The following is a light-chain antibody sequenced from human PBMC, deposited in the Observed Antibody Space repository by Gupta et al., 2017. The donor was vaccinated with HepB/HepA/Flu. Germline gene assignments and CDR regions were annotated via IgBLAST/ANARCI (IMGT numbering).Light chain of an antibody. Sequence: DTQLTQYPSSVSASVGDRVIITCRASQDINNHLAWFQQKPGKAPKSLIYAASSLKSGVPSRFSGSASGTEFTLTISSLQPEDFGTYYCQQYNNYPLTFGQGTKVEIK. CDR3: QQYNNYPLT. CDR2: AAS. V-gene: IGKV1-16*01. CDR1: QDINNH. J-gene: IGKJ1*01.